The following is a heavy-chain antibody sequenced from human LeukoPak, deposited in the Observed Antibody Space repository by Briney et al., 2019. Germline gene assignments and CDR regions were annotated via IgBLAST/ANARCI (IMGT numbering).Heavy chain of an antibody. J-gene: IGHJ4*02. V-gene: IGHV3-7*01. CDR1: GFTFSYYW. Sequence: PGGTLRLSCAASGFTFSYYWMSWVRQAPGKGLEWVANIKEDGSENYSVDSVKGRFTISRDNAKNSLYLQMNSLRAEDTAVYYCARDAFSYDSTDVDYWGQGTLVTVSS. CDR3: ARDAFSYDSTDVDY. CDR2: IKEDGSEN. D-gene: IGHD3-22*01.